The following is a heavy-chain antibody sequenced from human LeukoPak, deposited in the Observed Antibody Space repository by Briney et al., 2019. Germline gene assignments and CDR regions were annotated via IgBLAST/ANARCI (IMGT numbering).Heavy chain of an antibody. Sequence: GGSLRLSCAASGFTFSSYSMSWVRQAPGKGMEWVANIKQDGSEKYYVDSVKGRFTISRDNAKNSLYLQMNSLRAEDTAVYYCARIDYGEGFDYWGQGTLVTVSS. J-gene: IGHJ4*02. CDR1: GFTFSSYS. D-gene: IGHD4-17*01. CDR2: IKQDGSEK. V-gene: IGHV3-7*01. CDR3: ARIDYGEGFDY.